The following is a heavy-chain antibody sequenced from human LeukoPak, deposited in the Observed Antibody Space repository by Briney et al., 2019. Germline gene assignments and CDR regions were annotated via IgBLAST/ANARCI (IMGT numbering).Heavy chain of an antibody. CDR1: GYTFTSYY. CDR3: AREGEAVAATFDY. D-gene: IGHD6-19*01. CDR2: INPSGGST. V-gene: IGHV1-46*01. Sequence: ASVKVSCKASGYTFTSYYMHWVRQAPGQGLEWMGIINPSGGSTSYAQKFQGRVTMTRETTTSTVYMELSSLRSEDTAVYYCAREGEAVAATFDYWGQGTLVTVS. J-gene: IGHJ4*02.